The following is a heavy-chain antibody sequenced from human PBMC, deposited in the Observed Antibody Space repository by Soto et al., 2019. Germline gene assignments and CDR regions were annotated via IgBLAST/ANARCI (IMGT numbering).Heavy chain of an antibody. D-gene: IGHD3-10*01. J-gene: IGHJ6*02. CDR2: IKSKTDGGTT. V-gene: IGHV3-15*01. Sequence: EVQLVESGGGLVKPGGSLRLSCAASAFSFTNAWMTWVRQAPGKGLEWLGRIKSKTDGGTTDYAAPVKGRFTISRDDSQSTLYLQMNSLRTEDTARYYCSTDIGVYGLDFWDQGTTVTVSS. CDR3: STDIGVYGLDF. CDR1: AFSFTNAW.